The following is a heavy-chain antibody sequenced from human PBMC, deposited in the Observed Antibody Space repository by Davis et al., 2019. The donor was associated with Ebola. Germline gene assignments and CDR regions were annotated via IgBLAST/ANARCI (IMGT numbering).Heavy chain of an antibody. V-gene: IGHV4-34*12. CDR1: GGSFSGYY. CDR2: IIHIGST. J-gene: IGHJ4*02. CDR3: ARLPITGVSGRGFFEY. D-gene: IGHD3-16*01. Sequence: SETLSLTCAVYGGSFSGYYWTWIRQPPGKGLEWIGEIIHIGSTNYNPSLKSRVTISVDTSKNQFSLRLSSVTAADTAMYYCARLPITGVSGRGFFEYWGQGTLVTVSS.